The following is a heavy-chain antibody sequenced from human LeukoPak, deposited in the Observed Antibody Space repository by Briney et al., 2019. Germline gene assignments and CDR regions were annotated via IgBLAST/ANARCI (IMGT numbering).Heavy chain of an antibody. D-gene: IGHD3-3*01. CDR2: IITNYGTT. J-gene: IGHJ4*02. Sequence: PAASVKVSCKASGYTFTSYGISWVRQAPGQGLEWMGGIITNYGTTNYAQKYQGRVTITADESTTTVYMELSSLRSEDTAVYYCARPRTYYDFWRGYPPFDYWGQGTLVTVSS. CDR3: ARPRTYYDFWRGYPPFDY. V-gene: IGHV1-69*13. CDR1: GYTFTSYG.